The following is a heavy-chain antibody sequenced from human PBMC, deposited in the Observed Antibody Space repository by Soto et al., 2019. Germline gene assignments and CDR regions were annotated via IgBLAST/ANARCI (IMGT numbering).Heavy chain of an antibody. CDR3: ARRGSR. CDR2: IHPGGQTI. D-gene: IGHD2-15*01. Sequence: EVQLVESGGGLVQPGGSLRLSCAASGFTFSSSEMYWVRQAPGKGLEWISYIHPGGQTIFYAESVKGRFTIFRDNAKHSEYLQMNTLRAEDTAVYYCARRGSRWGRGTKVTVSS. J-gene: IGHJ3*01. CDR1: GFTFSSSE. V-gene: IGHV3-48*03.